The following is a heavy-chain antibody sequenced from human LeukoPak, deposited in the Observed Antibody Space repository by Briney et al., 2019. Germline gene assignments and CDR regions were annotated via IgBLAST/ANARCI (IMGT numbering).Heavy chain of an antibody. CDR3: ARDRFGELLPPGPFDY. Sequence: GASVKVSCKASGYTFTSYGISWVRQAPGQGLEWMGWISGYNGNTKYAQKLQGRVTMTTDTSTSTAYMELRSLTSDDTAVYYCARDRFGELLPPGPFDYWGQGTLVTVSS. D-gene: IGHD3-10*01. V-gene: IGHV1-18*01. J-gene: IGHJ4*02. CDR1: GYTFTSYG. CDR2: ISGYNGNT.